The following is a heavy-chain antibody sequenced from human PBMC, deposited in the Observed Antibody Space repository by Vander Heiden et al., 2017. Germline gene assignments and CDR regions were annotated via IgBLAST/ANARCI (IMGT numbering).Heavy chain of an antibody. CDR3: ARDLEYSYGFDP. D-gene: IGHD5-18*01. V-gene: IGHV1-69*01. CDR1: GGTFSSYA. Sequence: QVQLVQYGAEVKKPGYSVKVSCKASGGTFSSYAVSWVRQAPGQGLEWMGGIIPIFGTANYAQKFQGRVTITADESTSTAYMELSSLRSEDTAVYYCARDLEYSYGFDPWGQGTLVTVSS. J-gene: IGHJ5*02. CDR2: IIPIFGTA.